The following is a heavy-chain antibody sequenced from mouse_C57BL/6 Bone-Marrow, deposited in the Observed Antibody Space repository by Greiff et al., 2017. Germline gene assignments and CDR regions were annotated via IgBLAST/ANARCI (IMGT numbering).Heavy chain of an antibody. V-gene: IGHV5-9-1*02. CDR2: ISSGGDYI. CDR3: TRDPLLLLHDY. Sequence: EVQLMESGAGLVKPGGSLKLSCAASGFTFSSYAMSWVRQTPEKRLEWVAYISSGGDYIYYADTVKGRFTISRDNARNTLYLQMSSLKSEDTAMYYCTRDPLLLLHDYWGQGTTLTVSS. J-gene: IGHJ2*01. CDR1: GFTFSSYA. D-gene: IGHD1-1*01.